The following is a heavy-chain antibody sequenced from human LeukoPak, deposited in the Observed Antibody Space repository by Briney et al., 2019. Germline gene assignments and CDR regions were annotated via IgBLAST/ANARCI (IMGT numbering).Heavy chain of an antibody. Sequence: GGSLRLSCAASGFTFSSDWMHWVRQAPGKGLVWVSRINRDGRSTTYADSVKGRFTISRDNAKNTLYLQMDSLRAEDTAVYYCARHPYDILTGPSFDYWGQGTLVTVSS. CDR2: INRDGRST. CDR1: GFTFSSDW. D-gene: IGHD3-9*01. V-gene: IGHV3-74*01. J-gene: IGHJ4*02. CDR3: ARHPYDILTGPSFDY.